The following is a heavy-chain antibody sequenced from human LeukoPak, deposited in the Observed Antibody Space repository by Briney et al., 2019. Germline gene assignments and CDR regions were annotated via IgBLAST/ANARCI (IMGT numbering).Heavy chain of an antibody. Sequence: GGSLRLSCAASGFTFSSYAMSWVRQAPGKGLEWVSAIRDSGSSTHYADSVKGRFTTSRDNSKSTLFLQMNSLRAEDTAIYYCAKYGPQDSGSSHFDYWGQGALVTVSS. V-gene: IGHV3-23*01. D-gene: IGHD1-26*01. CDR3: AKYGPQDSGSSHFDY. CDR2: IRDSGSST. CDR1: GFTFSSYA. J-gene: IGHJ4*02.